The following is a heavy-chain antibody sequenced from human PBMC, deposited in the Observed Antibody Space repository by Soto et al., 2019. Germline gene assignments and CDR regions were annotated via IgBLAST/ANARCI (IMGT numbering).Heavy chain of an antibody. CDR3: ARDDEYAGNGMDV. V-gene: IGHV3-33*01. Sequence: QVQLVESGGGVVQPGRSLRLSCAASEFTFSNYGMHWVRQAPAKGLEWVAVILNDGSNRYHADSVKDRFTISRDNSKNTLYLQMNSLRAEDTAVYYCARDDEYAGNGMDVWGQGTRVTVS. D-gene: IGHD2-8*01. J-gene: IGHJ6*02. CDR1: EFTFSNYG. CDR2: ILNDGSNR.